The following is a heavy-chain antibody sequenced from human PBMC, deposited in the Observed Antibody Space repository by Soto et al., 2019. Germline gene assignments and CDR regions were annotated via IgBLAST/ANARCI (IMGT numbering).Heavy chain of an antibody. D-gene: IGHD6-6*01. CDR3: ARIKYSDSSHYYGMDV. J-gene: IGHJ6*02. CDR1: GGSFSGYY. V-gene: IGHV4-34*01. CDR2: INHSGST. Sequence: SETLTLTCAVYGGSFSGYYWSWIRQPPGKGLECIAQINHSGSTNYNPSLKSRVTISLDTSKNQFSLKLTSVTAADTAVYYCARIKYSDSSHYYGMDVWGQGTTVTVYS.